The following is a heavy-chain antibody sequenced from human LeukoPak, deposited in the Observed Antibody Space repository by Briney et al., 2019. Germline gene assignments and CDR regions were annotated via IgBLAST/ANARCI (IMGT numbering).Heavy chain of an antibody. V-gene: IGHV4-34*01. D-gene: IGHD6-19*01. Sequence: SETLSLTCAVYGGSFSGYYWSWIRQPPGKGLEWIGKINHSGSTNYNPSLKSRVTISVDTSKNQFSLKLSSVTAADTAVYYCARGEYSSGWYYFDYWGQGTLVTVSS. CDR3: ARGEYSSGWYYFDY. J-gene: IGHJ4*02. CDR2: INHSGST. CDR1: GGSFSGYY.